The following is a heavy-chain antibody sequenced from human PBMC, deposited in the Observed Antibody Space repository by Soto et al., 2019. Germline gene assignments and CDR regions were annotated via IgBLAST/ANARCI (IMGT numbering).Heavy chain of an antibody. CDR1: GASVSTGY. Sequence: PSETLSLTCTVSGASVSTGYWSWIRQPPGKGLEWIGFMYYSGSFNYNPSLTSRVTISVDTSKNQFSLKVTSVTADDTAVYYCARSYYDPNGFAVDPWGQGTLVTVSS. V-gene: IGHV4-59*02. CDR2: MYYSGSF. CDR3: ARSYYDPNGFAVDP. J-gene: IGHJ5*02. D-gene: IGHD3-22*01.